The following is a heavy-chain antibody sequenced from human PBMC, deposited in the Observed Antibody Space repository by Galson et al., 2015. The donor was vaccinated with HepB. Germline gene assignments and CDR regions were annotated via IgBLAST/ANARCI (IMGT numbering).Heavy chain of an antibody. Sequence: SLRLSCAASGFTFSDYYMSWIRQAPGKGLEWVSYISSSSTYTNYADSVKGRFTISRDNAKNSLYLQINSLRAEDTAVYYCARVADADYGDHSHFDYWGQGTLVTVSP. J-gene: IGHJ4*02. V-gene: IGHV3-11*06. CDR1: GFTFSDYY. D-gene: IGHD4-17*01. CDR2: ISSSSTYT. CDR3: ARVADADYGDHSHFDY.